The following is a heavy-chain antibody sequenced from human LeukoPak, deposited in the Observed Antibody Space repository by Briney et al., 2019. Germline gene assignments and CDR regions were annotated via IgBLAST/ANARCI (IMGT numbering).Heavy chain of an antibody. J-gene: IGHJ4*02. CDR3: ATRGYSSGWYFDY. CDR1: GGSISSSNW. V-gene: IGHV4-4*02. Sequence: SGTLSLTCAVSGGSISSSNWWRWVRQPPGKGLEWIGEIYHSGSTNYNPSLKSRVTISVDKSKNQFSLKLSSVTAADTAVYYCATRGYSSGWYFDYWGQGTLVTVSS. CDR2: IYHSGST. D-gene: IGHD6-19*01.